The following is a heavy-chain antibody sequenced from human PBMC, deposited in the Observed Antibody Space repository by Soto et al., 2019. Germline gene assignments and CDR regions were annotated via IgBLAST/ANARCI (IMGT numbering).Heavy chain of an antibody. D-gene: IGHD2-2*01. J-gene: IGHJ6*03. Sequence: EVQLLQSGGGLVQPGGSLRLSCSASGITFSIYAMSWVRQAPGKGLEWVSAISGRGDNTYYADSVEGRLTISRDNSKKTLYLQMNSLRAEDTAIYWVVPSTILYMHVWGEGTTVTVFS. V-gene: IGHV3-23*01. CDR3: VPSTILYMHV. CDR1: GITFSIYA. CDR2: ISGRGDNT.